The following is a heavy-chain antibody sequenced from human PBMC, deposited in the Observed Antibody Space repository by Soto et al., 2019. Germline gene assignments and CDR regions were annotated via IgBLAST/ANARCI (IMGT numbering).Heavy chain of an antibody. Sequence: QVQLQESGPGLVKPSQTRSLTCTVSGGSISSGGYYWSWIRQHPGKGLEWIGYIYYSGSTYYNPSLKSRFTIAEDTSKNQFSLKLTSVPAANTAVYSCARPIAPWGQGTLVTVSS. CDR3: ARPIAP. CDR1: GGSISSGGYY. CDR2: IYYSGST. V-gene: IGHV4-31*03. J-gene: IGHJ5*02.